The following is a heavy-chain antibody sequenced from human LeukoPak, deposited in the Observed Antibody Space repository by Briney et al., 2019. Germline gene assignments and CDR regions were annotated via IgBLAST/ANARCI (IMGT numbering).Heavy chain of an antibody. D-gene: IGHD3-22*01. J-gene: IGHJ4*02. CDR1: GGSISSSNW. CDR2: IYHSGST. CDR3: ARRGFLGGSSGYNFDY. V-gene: IGHV4-4*02. Sequence: PSETLSLTCAVSGGSISSSNWWSWVRQPPGKGLEWIGEIYHSGSTNYNPSPKSRVTISVDKSKNQFSLKLSSVTAADTAVYYCARRGFLGGSSGYNFDYWGQGTLVTVSS.